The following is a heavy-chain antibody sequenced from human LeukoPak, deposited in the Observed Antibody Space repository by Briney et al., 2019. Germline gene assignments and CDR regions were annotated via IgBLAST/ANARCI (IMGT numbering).Heavy chain of an antibody. CDR2: IYHSGST. CDR3: ATLTTGGGVIIGLPANAFDI. CDR1: GGSISSGGYS. Sequence: PSETLSLTCAVSGGSISSGGYSWSWIRQPPGKGLEWIGYIYHSGSTYYNPSLKSRVTISVDRSKNQFSLKLSSVTAADTAVYYCATLTTGGGVIIGLPANAFDIWGQGTMVTVSS. V-gene: IGHV4-30-2*01. J-gene: IGHJ3*02. D-gene: IGHD3-10*01.